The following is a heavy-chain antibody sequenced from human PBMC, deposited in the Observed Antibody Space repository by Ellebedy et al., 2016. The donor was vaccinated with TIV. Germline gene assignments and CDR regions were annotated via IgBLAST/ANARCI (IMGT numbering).Heavy chain of an antibody. D-gene: IGHD4-17*01. CDR2: INQGRTER. J-gene: IGHJ3*02. V-gene: IGHV3-7*01. CDR1: GFSFRSYW. Sequence: GGSLRLSCAASGFSFRSYWMSWVRQAPGKGLEWVANINQGRTERYYVDSVKGRFTISRDNAKNSLYLEMNSLRAEDTALYYCATDGSYGDYLSPAHAFEIWGQGTMVTVSS. CDR3: ATDGSYGDYLSPAHAFEI.